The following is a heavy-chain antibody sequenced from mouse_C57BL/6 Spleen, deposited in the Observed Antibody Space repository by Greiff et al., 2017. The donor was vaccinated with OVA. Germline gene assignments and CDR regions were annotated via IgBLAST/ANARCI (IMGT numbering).Heavy chain of an antibody. CDR1: GYTFTSYW. Sequence: QVQLQQPGAELVMPGASVKLSCKASGYTFTSYWMHWVKQRPGQGLEWIGAIDPSDSYTNSNQKFKGKSTLTVDKSSSTAYMQLSSLTSEDSAVYYCARHDGSSLNWYFDVWGTGTTVTVAS. V-gene: IGHV1-69*01. CDR2: IDPSDSYT. CDR3: ARHDGSSLNWYFDV. J-gene: IGHJ1*03. D-gene: IGHD1-1*01.